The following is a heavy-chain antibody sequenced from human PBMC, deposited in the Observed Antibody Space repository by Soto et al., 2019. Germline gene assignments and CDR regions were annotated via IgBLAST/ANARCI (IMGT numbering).Heavy chain of an antibody. V-gene: IGHV3-23*01. D-gene: IGHD3-22*01. CDR3: AKDRSTMIVVVIPYGMDV. CDR1: GFTFSSYA. CDR2: ISGSGGST. Sequence: GGSLRLSCAASGFTFSSYAMSWVRQAPGKGLEWVSAISGSGGSTYYADSVKGRFTISRDNSKNTLYLQMNSLRAEDTAVYYCAKDRSTMIVVVIPYGMDVWGQGTTVTVSS. J-gene: IGHJ6*02.